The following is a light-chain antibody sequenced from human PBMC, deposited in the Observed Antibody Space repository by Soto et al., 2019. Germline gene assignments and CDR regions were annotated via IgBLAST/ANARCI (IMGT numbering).Light chain of an antibody. CDR2: ATS. J-gene: IGKJ2*01. Sequence: EIVLTQSPGTLSLSPGETATLSCRASQSVTSNYLAWYQQKPGQAPSLLIYATSNRATGVPDRFTGSGSGTDFTLTLSRLEPEDFAVYFCQHYDSQLYTFGQGTKLEVK. CDR3: QHYDSQLYT. CDR1: QSVTSNY. V-gene: IGKV3-20*01.